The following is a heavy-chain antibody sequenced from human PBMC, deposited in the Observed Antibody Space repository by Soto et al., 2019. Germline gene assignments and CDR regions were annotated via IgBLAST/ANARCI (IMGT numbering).Heavy chain of an antibody. CDR2: IYHSGST. J-gene: IGHJ4*02. CDR3: ASAGGLGAVTADY. Sequence: QLQLQESGSGLVKPSQTLYLTCAVSGGSISSGGYSWSWIRQPPGKGLEWIGYIYHSGSTYYNPSLKSRVTIAVDRSKNQFSLKRSSVTAADTAVYYCASAGGLGAVTADYWGQGTLVTVSS. CDR1: GGSISSGGYS. V-gene: IGHV4-30-2*01. D-gene: IGHD6-19*01.